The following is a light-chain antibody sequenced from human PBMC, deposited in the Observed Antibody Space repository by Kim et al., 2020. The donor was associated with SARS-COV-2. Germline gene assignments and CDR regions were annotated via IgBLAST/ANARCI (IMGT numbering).Light chain of an antibody. Sequence: SYELTQPPSVSVAPGKTARITCGGNNIGSKSVHWYQQKPGQAPVLVIYYDSDRPSGIPERFSGSNSGNTATLTISRVEAGDEADYYCQVWDSSSDRSEFGGGTQLTVL. V-gene: IGLV3-21*04. CDR1: NIGSKS. J-gene: IGLJ2*01. CDR3: QVWDSSSDRSE. CDR2: YDS.